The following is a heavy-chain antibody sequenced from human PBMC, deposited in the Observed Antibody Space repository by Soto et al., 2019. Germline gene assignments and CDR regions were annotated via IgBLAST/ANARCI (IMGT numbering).Heavy chain of an antibody. Sequence: QVQLVQSGAEVKKPGSSVKVSCKASGGTFSSYAISWVRQAPGQGLEWMGGIIPIFGTANYAQKFQGRVTITADESPSTAYMELSSLRSEDTAVDYCARDESELLREGWFDPWGQGTLVAVSS. V-gene: IGHV1-69*12. CDR3: ARDESELLREGWFDP. CDR1: GGTFSSYA. D-gene: IGHD2-21*02. CDR2: IIPIFGTA. J-gene: IGHJ5*02.